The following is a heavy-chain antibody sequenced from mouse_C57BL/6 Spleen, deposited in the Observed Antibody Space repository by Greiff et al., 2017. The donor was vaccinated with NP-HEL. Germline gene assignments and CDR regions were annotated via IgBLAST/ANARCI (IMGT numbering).Heavy chain of an antibody. CDR1: GFTFSDYG. CDR3: ARQGYSNYPFAY. CDR2: ISSGSSTI. V-gene: IGHV5-17*01. D-gene: IGHD2-5*01. Sequence: EVHLVESGGGLVKPGGSLKLSCAASGFTFSDYGMHWVRQAPEKGLEWVAYISSGSSTIYYADTVKGRFTISRDNAKNTLFLQMTSLRSEDTAMYYCARQGYSNYPFAYWGQGTLVTVSA. J-gene: IGHJ3*01.